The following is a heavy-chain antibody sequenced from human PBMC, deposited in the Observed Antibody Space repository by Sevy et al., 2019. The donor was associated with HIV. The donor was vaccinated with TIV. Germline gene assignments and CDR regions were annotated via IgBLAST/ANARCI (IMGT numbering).Heavy chain of an antibody. J-gene: IGHJ6*02. CDR3: ARDGARITMVQGVMAYYHGMDV. D-gene: IGHD3-10*01. V-gene: IGHV3-21*01. CDR1: RFTFSTYS. CDR2: ISSSSNYI. Sequence: GGSLRLSCAASRFTFSTYSMNWVRQAPGKGLEWVSSISSSSNYIYYADSVKGRFTISRDNAKNSLYLQMNSLRAEDTALYYCARDGARITMVQGVMAYYHGMDVWGQGTTVTVSS.